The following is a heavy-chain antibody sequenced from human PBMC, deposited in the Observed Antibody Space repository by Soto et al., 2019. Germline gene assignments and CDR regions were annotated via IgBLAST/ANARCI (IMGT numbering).Heavy chain of an antibody. CDR2: INQDGNED. D-gene: IGHD1-1*01. J-gene: IGHJ4*02. CDR1: GFTFSSYW. CDR3: ARTGDGHHDFLDY. Sequence: GGSLRLSCAASGFTFSSYWRNWVRQAPGKGLEWVANINQDGNEDNLLDSVKGRFTISRDNAKNSLFLQMNSLRVDDTAVYYCARTGDGHHDFLDYWGQGALVTVSS. V-gene: IGHV3-7*01.